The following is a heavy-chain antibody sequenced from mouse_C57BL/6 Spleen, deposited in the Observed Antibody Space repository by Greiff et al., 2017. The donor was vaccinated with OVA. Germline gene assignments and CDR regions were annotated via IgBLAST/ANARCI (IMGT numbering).Heavy chain of an antibody. Sequence: VQLQQPGAELVKPGASVKMSCKASGYTFTSYWITWVKQRPGQGLEWIGDIYPGSGSTNYNEKFKSKATLTVETSSSTTYMQLSSLTSEDSAVYYYARGDTPDWGQGTLVTVSA. CDR2: IYPGSGST. CDR1: GYTFTSYW. J-gene: IGHJ3*01. CDR3: ARGDTPD. V-gene: IGHV1-55*01.